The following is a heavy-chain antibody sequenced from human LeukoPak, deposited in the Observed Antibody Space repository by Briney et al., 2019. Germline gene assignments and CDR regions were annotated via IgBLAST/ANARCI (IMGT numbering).Heavy chain of an antibody. J-gene: IGHJ4*02. CDR1: GFTFSSYS. CDR3: AKDKISGVRGALDY. Sequence: GSLRLSCAASGFTFSSYSMNWVRQAPGKGLEWVSSISSSSSYIYYADSVKGRFTISRDNAKNSLYLQMNSLGAEDTAFYYCAKDKISGVRGALDYWGQGTLVTVSS. CDR2: ISSSSSYI. V-gene: IGHV3-21*04. D-gene: IGHD3-10*01.